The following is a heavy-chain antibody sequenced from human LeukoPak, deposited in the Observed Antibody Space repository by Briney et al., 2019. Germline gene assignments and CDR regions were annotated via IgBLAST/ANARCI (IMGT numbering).Heavy chain of an antibody. Sequence: GRSLRLSCAASGFTFSSYAMSWVRQAPGKGLEWVSAISGSVGSTYYADSVKGRFTISRDNSKNTLYLQMNSLRAEDTAVYYCAKDLGYRYGKDYYYGMDVWGQGTTVTVSS. V-gene: IGHV3-23*01. CDR2: ISGSVGST. CDR1: GFTFSSYA. D-gene: IGHD5-18*01. CDR3: AKDLGYRYGKDYYYGMDV. J-gene: IGHJ6*02.